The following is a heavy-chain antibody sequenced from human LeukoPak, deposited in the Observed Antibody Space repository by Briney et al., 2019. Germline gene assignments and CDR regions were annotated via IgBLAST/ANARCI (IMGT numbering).Heavy chain of an antibody. Sequence: PGGSLRLSCAASGFTFSSYSMNWVRQAPGKGLEWVSSISSSSSYIYYADSVKGRFTISRDNAKNSLYLQMNSLRAEDTAVYYCARASWPATGYYFDYWGQGTLVTVSS. V-gene: IGHV3-21*01. D-gene: IGHD2-2*01. J-gene: IGHJ4*02. CDR1: GFTFSSYS. CDR2: ISSSSSYI. CDR3: ARASWPATGYYFDY.